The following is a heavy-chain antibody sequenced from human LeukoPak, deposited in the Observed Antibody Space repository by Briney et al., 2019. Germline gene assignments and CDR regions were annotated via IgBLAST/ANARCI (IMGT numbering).Heavy chain of an antibody. V-gene: IGHV3-53*01. Sequence: PGGSLRLSCAASGFIVSRNYMSWVRQAPGKGLEWVSIIYSAGNTYYLDSVKGRFTISRDNSKNTLYLQMNSLRAEDTAVYYCARTIVGSSYHAFDIWGQGTMVIVS. CDR3: ARTIVGSSYHAFDI. D-gene: IGHD1-26*01. CDR2: IYSAGNT. CDR1: GFIVSRNY. J-gene: IGHJ3*02.